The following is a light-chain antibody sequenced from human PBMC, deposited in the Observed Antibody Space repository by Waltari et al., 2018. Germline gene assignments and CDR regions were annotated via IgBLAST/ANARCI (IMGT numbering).Light chain of an antibody. CDR3: QQYNSYSGT. V-gene: IGKV3-15*01. CDR1: QSVSSK. J-gene: IGKJ1*01. Sequence: EILMTQSPATLSVSPGERATLSCRASQSVSSKLAWYQQKPGQTPRPLIYGASSRAAGIPARFSGSGSGTEFTLTISSLQSEDFATYYCQQYNSYSGTFGQGTKVEIK. CDR2: GAS.